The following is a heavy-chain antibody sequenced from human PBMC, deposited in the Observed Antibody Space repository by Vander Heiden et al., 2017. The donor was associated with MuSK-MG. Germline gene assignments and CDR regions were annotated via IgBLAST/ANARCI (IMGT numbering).Heavy chain of an antibody. J-gene: IGHJ3*01. Sequence: QVQLVQSGAEVKKPGASVKFSCKASEYTFTGYFVHWVRQAPGQSLEWMGWVNPNSGATNYAQQFQGRVTMTRDTTTSTAYMELSSLRSDDTAVYYCARDLTADRGRLDTWTGVFDLWGQGTKVTVPS. CDR1: EYTFTGYF. D-gene: IGHD1-1*01. CDR2: VNPNSGAT. V-gene: IGHV1-2*02. CDR3: ARDLTADRGRLDTWTGVFDL.